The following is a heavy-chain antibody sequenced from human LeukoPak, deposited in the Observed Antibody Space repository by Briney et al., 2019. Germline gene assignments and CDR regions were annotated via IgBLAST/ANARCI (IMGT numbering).Heavy chain of an antibody. V-gene: IGHV1-8*02. J-gene: IGHJ5*02. CDR1: GSTFTVYY. Sequence: ASVKLSFKASGSTFTVYYIHWVRQPPGQGLEWMGWMNPNSGNTGYAQKFKGRVTMTRNTSISTAYMELSSLRSEDTVGYYCARGGKYYDFWSGLLFDPWGQGTLVTVSS. CDR2: MNPNSGNT. D-gene: IGHD3-3*01. CDR3: ARGGKYYDFWSGLLFDP.